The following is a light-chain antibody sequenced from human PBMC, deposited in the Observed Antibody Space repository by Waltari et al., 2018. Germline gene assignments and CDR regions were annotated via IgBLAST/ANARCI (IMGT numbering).Light chain of an antibody. Sequence: EIVLTQSPATRSLSPGERATLSCRASQSISSSLAWYQQKSGQAPRLLMYDASSRPSGIPARFSGSGSGTDFTLTISSLEPEDFAVYYCQQRSNWPITFGQGTRLEIK. CDR3: QQRSNWPIT. CDR2: DAS. J-gene: IGKJ5*01. V-gene: IGKV3-11*01. CDR1: QSISSS.